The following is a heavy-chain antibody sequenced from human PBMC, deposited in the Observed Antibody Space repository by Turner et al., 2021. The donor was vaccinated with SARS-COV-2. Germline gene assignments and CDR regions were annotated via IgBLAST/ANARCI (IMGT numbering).Heavy chain of an antibody. D-gene: IGHD6-13*01. Sequence: QVQLVQSGAEVTKPGASVKVPCKVSGYTLTELSMHWVRQAPGKGLEWMGGFGPENGETIYAQKFQGRVTMTEDTSTDTAYMELSSLRSEDTAVYYCATAPPIAAAGRWFDPWGQGTLVTVSS. CDR1: GYTLTELS. CDR2: FGPENGET. J-gene: IGHJ5*02. CDR3: ATAPPIAAAGRWFDP. V-gene: IGHV1-24*01.